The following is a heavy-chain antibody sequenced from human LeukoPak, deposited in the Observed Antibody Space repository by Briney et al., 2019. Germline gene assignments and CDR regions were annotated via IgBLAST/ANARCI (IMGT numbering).Heavy chain of an antibody. CDR2: IYYSGST. V-gene: IGHV4-39*07. CDR3: ASWGITMVRGAGLNWFDP. J-gene: IGHJ5*02. CDR1: GGSISSSSYY. Sequence: PSETLSLTCTVSGGSISSSSYYWGWIRQPPGKGLEWIGSIYYSGSTYYNPFLKSRVTISVDTSKNQFSLKLSSVTAADTAVYYCASWGITMVRGAGLNWFDPWGQGTLVTVSS. D-gene: IGHD3-10*01.